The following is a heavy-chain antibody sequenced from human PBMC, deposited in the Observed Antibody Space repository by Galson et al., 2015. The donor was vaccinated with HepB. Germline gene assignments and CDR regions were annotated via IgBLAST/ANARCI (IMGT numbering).Heavy chain of an antibody. CDR1: GFTFSSYS. V-gene: IGHV3-48*01. CDR2: ISSSSSTI. D-gene: IGHD6-13*01. Sequence: SLRLSCAASGFTFSSYSMNWVRQAPGKGLEWVSYISSSSSTIYYADPVKGRFTISRDNAKNSLYLQMNSLRAEDTAVYYCARPAVAAAGVYDYWGQGTLVTVSS. J-gene: IGHJ4*02. CDR3: ARPAVAAAGVYDY.